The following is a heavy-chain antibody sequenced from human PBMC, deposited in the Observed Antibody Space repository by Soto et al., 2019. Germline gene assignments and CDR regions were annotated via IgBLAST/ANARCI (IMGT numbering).Heavy chain of an antibody. D-gene: IGHD3-10*01. J-gene: IGHJ6*03. CDR1: GGSFSGYY. CDR3: ARGLNGPAVRGVIIAYNYYYYMDV. CDR2: INHSGST. Sequence: SETLSLTCAVYGGSFSGYYWSWIRQPPGKGLEWIGEINHSGSTNYNPSLKSRVTISVDTSKNQFSLKLSSVTAADTAVYDCARGLNGPAVRGVIIAYNYYYYMDVWGKGTTVTVSS. V-gene: IGHV4-34*01.